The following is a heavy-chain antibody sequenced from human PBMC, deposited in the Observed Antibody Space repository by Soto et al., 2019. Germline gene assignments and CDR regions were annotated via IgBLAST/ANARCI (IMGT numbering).Heavy chain of an antibody. D-gene: IGHD5-18*01. CDR2: ISYDGSNK. V-gene: IGHV3-30*18. CDR3: AKESRTAIIDY. J-gene: IGHJ4*02. CDR1: GFTFSSYG. Sequence: QVQLVESGGGVVQPGRSLRLSCAASGFTFSSYGMHWVRQAPGKGLEWVAVISYDGSNKYYADSVKGRFTISRDNSKNTLYLQMNSLRAEDTAVYYCAKESRTAIIDYWGQGTLVTVSS.